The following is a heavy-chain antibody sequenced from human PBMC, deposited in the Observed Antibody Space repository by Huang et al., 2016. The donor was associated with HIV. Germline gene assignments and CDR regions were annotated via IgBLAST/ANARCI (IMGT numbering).Heavy chain of an antibody. Sequence: QITLKESGPALLRPTQTLTLTCTFSGFSLTTIGAGVGWIRQPPGKPLEGLVLIYWEDDKRFSPSLKTRSSVTKDTSKNQVVFTMNNVGPTDTGTYYCAHIGRLGDYYMDVWGNGTAVTVSS. D-gene: IGHD3-16*01. CDR1: GFSLTTIGAG. V-gene: IGHV2-5*02. J-gene: IGHJ6*03. CDR3: AHIGRLGDYYMDV. CDR2: IYWEDDK.